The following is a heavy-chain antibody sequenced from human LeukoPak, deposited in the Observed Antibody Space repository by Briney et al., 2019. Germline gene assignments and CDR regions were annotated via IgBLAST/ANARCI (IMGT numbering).Heavy chain of an antibody. CDR1: GFTFSTYW. J-gene: IGHJ3*02. CDR3: ARGRHWTTVVKGDAFDI. D-gene: IGHD4-23*01. V-gene: IGHV3-74*01. Sequence: GGSLRLSCAASGFTFSTYWMHWVPQAPGKGLVWVSRIRSDAYSTSYAESVKGRFTISRDNAKNTLYLQMNSLRAEDTAVYYCARGRHWTTVVKGDAFDIWGQGTMVTVSS. CDR2: IRSDAYST.